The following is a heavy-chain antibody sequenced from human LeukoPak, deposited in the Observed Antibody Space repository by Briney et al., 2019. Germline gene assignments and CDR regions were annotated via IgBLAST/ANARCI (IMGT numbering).Heavy chain of an antibody. V-gene: IGHV3-49*04. CDR3: TREPPHPRYSGSPRGYFDY. D-gene: IGHD1-26*01. CDR2: IRSKAYGGTT. Sequence: GGSLRLSCTASGFTFGDYAMSWVRQAPGKGLEWVGFIRSKAYGGTTEYAASVIGRFTVSRDDSKSIAYLQMNSLKTEDTAVYYCTREPPHPRYSGSPRGYFDYWGQGTLVTVSS. J-gene: IGHJ4*02. CDR1: GFTFGDYA.